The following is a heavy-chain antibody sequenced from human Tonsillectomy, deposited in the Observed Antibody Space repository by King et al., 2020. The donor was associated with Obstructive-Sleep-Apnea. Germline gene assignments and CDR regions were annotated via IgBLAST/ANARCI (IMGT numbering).Heavy chain of an antibody. CDR2: IRYDGNVK. CDR3: AKGAMIVVVMEYFDY. CDR1: GFSFSTYG. J-gene: IGHJ4*02. Sequence: VQLVEAGGGVVQPERSLRLSCAASGFSFSTYGMHWVRQAPGKGLEGGAVIRYDGNVKYYADSVKGRFTISRDDSKNTLYLQMNTLRAADTAVYYCAKGAMIVVVMEYFDYWGQGTLVTVSS. D-gene: IGHD3-22*01. V-gene: IGHV3-30*02.